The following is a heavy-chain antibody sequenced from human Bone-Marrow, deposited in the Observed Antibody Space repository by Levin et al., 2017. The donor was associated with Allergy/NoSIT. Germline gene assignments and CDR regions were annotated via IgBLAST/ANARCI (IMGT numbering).Heavy chain of an antibody. D-gene: IGHD3-10*01. CDR3: AKMGQGTMVRGAPRPNMDV. J-gene: IGHJ6*03. CDR1: GFTFSSYA. Sequence: GGSLRLSCAASGFTFSSYAMSWVRQAPGKGLEWVSAISGSGGSTYYADSVKGRFTISRDNSKNTLYLQMNSLRAEDTAVYYGAKMGQGTMVRGAPRPNMDVWGKGTTVTVSS. CDR2: ISGSGGST. V-gene: IGHV3-23*01.